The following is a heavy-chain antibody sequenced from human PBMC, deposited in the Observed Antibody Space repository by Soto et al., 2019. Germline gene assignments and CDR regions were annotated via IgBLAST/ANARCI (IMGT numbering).Heavy chain of an antibody. D-gene: IGHD6-19*01. J-gene: IGHJ4*02. CDR1: GDFLTTYY. Sequence: SETLSLTCDVSGDFLTTYYWNWIRQSPGKGLEWIGYIFYGGHTNYNPSLRGRATISVDTSKNQFSLKLSSVTAADTAVYYCARSPQYSSGWNGGFDYWGQGTLVTVS. CDR2: IFYGGHT. V-gene: IGHV4-59*01. CDR3: ARSPQYSSGWNGGFDY.